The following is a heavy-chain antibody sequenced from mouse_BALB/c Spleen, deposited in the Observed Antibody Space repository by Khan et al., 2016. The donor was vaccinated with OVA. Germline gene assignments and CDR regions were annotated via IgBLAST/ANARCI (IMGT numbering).Heavy chain of an antibody. CDR2: IRYDGDS. J-gene: IGHJ3*01. D-gene: IGHD3-1*01. CDR1: GYSITSGYF. V-gene: IGHV3-6*01. CDR3: ARGGSSGPAWFAY. Sequence: EVQLQESGPGLVKPSQSLSLTCSVTGYSITSGYFWNWIRQFPGNNLEWMGYIRYDGDSNYNPSLKNRISIPRDTSKNQFFLKLNSVTPEDTATYYWARGGSSGPAWFAYWGQGTLVTVSA.